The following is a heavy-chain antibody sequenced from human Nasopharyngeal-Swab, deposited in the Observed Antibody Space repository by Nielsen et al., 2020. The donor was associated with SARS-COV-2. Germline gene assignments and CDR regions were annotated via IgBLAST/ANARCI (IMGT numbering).Heavy chain of an antibody. CDR2: IYYSGST. CDR1: GGSISSSSYY. J-gene: IGHJ4*02. Sequence: GSLRLSCTVSGGSISSSSYYWVWIRQSPGKGLEWIGSIYYSGSTYYNPSLKSRVTISVDTSENQFSLKLSSVTAADTAVYFCARSFVTYYDFWSGYHTKRFDYWGQGTLVTVSS. V-gene: IGHV4-39*01. D-gene: IGHD3-3*01. CDR3: ARSFVTYYDFWSGYHTKRFDY.